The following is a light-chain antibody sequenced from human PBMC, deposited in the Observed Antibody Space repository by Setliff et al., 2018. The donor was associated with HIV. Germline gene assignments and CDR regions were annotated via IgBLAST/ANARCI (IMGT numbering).Light chain of an antibody. CDR1: TSDVGGYNY. CDR2: DVG. J-gene: IGLJ1*01. CDR3: SSYTSTSTLCV. V-gene: IGLV2-14*03. Sequence: QSVLTQPASVSGSPGQSITISCTGTTSDVGGYNYVSWYQQHPGKAPKLMIYDVGNRPSGVSNRFSGSKSGNTASLTISGLQAEDEADYYCSSYTSTSTLCVFGTGTKVTV.